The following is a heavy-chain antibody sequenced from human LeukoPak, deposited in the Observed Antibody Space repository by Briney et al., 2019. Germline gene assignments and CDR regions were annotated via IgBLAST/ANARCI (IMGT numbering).Heavy chain of an antibody. V-gene: IGHV1-2*02. D-gene: IGHD3-10*01. Sequence: ASVKVSCKASGYTFTGYYMHWVRQAPGQGLEWMGWINPNSGGTNYAQKFQGRVTMTRDTSISTAYMELSSLRSEDTAVYYCAASLQGYGSGTYDYWGQGTLVTVSS. CDR2: INPNSGGT. J-gene: IGHJ4*02. CDR1: GYTFTGYY. CDR3: AASLQGYGSGTYDY.